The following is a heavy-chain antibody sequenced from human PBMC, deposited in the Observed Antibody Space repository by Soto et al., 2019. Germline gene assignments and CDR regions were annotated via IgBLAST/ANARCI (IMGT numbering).Heavy chain of an antibody. D-gene: IGHD3-3*01. CDR3: ARDWRHGITIFGVVIDNWFDP. CDR1: GGTFSSYA. J-gene: IGHJ5*02. V-gene: IGHV1-69*06. Sequence: QVQLVQSGAEVKKPGSSVKVSCKASGGTFSSYAISWVRQAPGQGLERMGGIIPIFGTANYAQKFQGRVTITADKSTSTAYMELSSLRSEDTAVYYCARDWRHGITIFGVVIDNWFDPWGQGTLVTVSS. CDR2: IIPIFGTA.